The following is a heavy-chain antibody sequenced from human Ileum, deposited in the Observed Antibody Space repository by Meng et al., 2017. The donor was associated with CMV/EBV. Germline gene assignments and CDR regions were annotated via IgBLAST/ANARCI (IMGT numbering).Heavy chain of an antibody. J-gene: IGHJ5*02. D-gene: IGHD2-15*01. CDR2: IYQTGTT. CDR3: GRGPRQADPSVGP. CDR1: NFSISSGYY. V-gene: IGHV4-38-2*02. Sequence: GSLRLSCTVSNFSISSGYYWGWIRQPPGKGLEFLASIYQTGTTFSNPSLKSRLSISVDTSKNQFSLTLASVTASDTAVYYCGRGPRQADPSVGPWGRGILVTVSS.